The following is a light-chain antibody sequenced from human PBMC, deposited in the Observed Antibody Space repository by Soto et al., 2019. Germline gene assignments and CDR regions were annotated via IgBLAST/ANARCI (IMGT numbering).Light chain of an antibody. V-gene: IGKV1-39*01. CDR3: QQSYTSPYT. CDR2: AAS. J-gene: IGKJ2*01. CDR1: QSISTY. Sequence: DIQMTQSPSSLSASVGDRVTITCRASQSISTYLNWYQQKPGKAPTLPLYAASTLQSGVPLRFSGSGSWTDFALTISSLQPEDFATYYWQQSYTSPYTCGQGTKLEIK.